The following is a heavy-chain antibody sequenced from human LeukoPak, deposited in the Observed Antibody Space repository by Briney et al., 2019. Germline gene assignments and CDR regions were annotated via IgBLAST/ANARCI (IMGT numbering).Heavy chain of an antibody. CDR1: GGTFSSYA. CDR3: ATDRYKGSRGYCSGGSCIDY. Sequence: GASVKVSCKTSGGTFSSYAISWVRQAPGQGLEWMGGIIPIFGTANYAQKFQGRVTMTEDTSTDTAYMELSSLRSEDTAVYYCATDRYKGSRGYCSGGSCIDYWGQGTLVTVSS. V-gene: IGHV1-69*06. J-gene: IGHJ4*02. D-gene: IGHD2-15*01. CDR2: IIPIFGTA.